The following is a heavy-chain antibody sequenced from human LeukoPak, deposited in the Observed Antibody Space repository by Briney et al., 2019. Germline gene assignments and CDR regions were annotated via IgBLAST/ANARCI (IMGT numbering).Heavy chain of an antibody. V-gene: IGHV4-34*01. CDR1: GGSFSGYY. D-gene: IGHD1-26*01. CDR2: INHSGST. Sequence: PSETLSLTCAVYGGSFSGYYWSWIRQPPGKGLEWIGEINHSGSTNYNPSLKSRVTISVDTSKNQFSLKLSSVTAADTAMYYCARQVYSGSYYVYFDYWGQGTLVTVSS. J-gene: IGHJ4*02. CDR3: ARQVYSGSYYVYFDY.